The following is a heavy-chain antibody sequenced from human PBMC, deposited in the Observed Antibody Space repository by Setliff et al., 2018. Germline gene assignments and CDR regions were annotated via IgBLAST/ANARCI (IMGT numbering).Heavy chain of an antibody. V-gene: IGHV4-59*12. J-gene: IGHJ2*01. CDR2: IFHGESI. CDR3: ARVGRRVDPDTVRRRYSDL. CDR1: GGSMTYYY. Sequence: SETLSLTCTVSGGSMTYYYWSWVRQPPGKGLEWIGNIFHGESISYNPSLKSRVTISVDTSKNQFSLKLNSVTAADTAVYYCARVGRRVDPDTVRRRYSDLWGRGTLVTVSS. D-gene: IGHD3-3*01.